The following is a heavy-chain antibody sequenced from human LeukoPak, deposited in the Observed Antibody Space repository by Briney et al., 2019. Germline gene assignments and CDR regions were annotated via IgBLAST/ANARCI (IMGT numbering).Heavy chain of an antibody. CDR2: ISSSGSTI. V-gene: IGHV3-48*03. Sequence: GGSLRLSCAASGFTFSTYEMNWVRQAPGKGLEWVSYISSSGSTINYADSLKGRFTISRDNSKNTLYLQMNSLRAEDTAVYYCAKAEDPYGSGRRDYFDYWGQGTLVTVSS. CDR1: GFTFSTYE. J-gene: IGHJ4*02. CDR3: AKAEDPYGSGRRDYFDY. D-gene: IGHD3-10*01.